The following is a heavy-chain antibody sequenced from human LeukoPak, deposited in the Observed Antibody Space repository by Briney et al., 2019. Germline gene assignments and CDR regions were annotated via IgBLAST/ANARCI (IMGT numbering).Heavy chain of an antibody. D-gene: IGHD4-23*01. CDR3: AKDSGGPDY. CDR2: ISYDGSNK. Sequence: GGSLRLSCAASGFTLSSYGMHWVRQAPGKGLEWVAVISYDGSNKYYADSVKGRFTISRDNSKNTLYLQMNSLRAEDTAVYYCAKDSGGPDYWGQGTLDTVSS. J-gene: IGHJ4*02. CDR1: GFTLSSYG. V-gene: IGHV3-30*18.